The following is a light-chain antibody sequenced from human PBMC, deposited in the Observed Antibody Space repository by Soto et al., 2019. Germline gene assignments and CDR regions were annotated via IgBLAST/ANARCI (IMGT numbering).Light chain of an antibody. CDR2: ATS. CDR1: QSVNNW. J-gene: IGKJ4*01. V-gene: IGKV1D-16*01. Sequence: DVQMTQSPSSVSASVGDRVSITCRASQSVNNWLAWYQQRPGKAPKSLIYATSTLQSGVPSRFSGSGSGTDFTLTIDSLQPEDFATYYCQQYNNFPPTFGGGTKAEIK. CDR3: QQYNNFPPT.